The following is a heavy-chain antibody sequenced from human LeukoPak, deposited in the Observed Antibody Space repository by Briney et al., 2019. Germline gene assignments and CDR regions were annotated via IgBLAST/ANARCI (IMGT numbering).Heavy chain of an antibody. Sequence: GGSLRLSCAASGFTFNSFWMHWVRQAPGKGLVWVSDMNEYATTRRYADSVEGRFTISRDNAKNTLYLQMNNLRAEDTAMYFCARGGVQPVDYWGQGTLVIVSS. V-gene: IGHV3-74*01. J-gene: IGHJ4*02. CDR1: GFTFNSFW. CDR2: MNEYATTR. D-gene: IGHD3-10*01. CDR3: ARGGVQPVDY.